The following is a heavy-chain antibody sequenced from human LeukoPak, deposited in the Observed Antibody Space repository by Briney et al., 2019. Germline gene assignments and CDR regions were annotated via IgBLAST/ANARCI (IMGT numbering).Heavy chain of an antibody. CDR3: ARGNYVWGSYRYTGDLDY. CDR2: INHSGST. V-gene: IGHV4-34*01. Sequence: PSETLSLTCAVYGGSFSGYYWSWIRQPPGKGLEWIGEINHSGSTNYNPSLKSRVTISVDTSKNQFSLKLSSVTAADTAVYYCARGNYVWGSYRYTGDLDYWGQGTLVTVSS. D-gene: IGHD3-16*02. J-gene: IGHJ4*02. CDR1: GGSFSGYY.